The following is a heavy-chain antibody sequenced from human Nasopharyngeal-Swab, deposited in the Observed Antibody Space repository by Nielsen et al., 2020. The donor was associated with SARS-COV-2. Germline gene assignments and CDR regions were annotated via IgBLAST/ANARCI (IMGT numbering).Heavy chain of an antibody. D-gene: IGHD3-3*01. CDR1: GYTFTSYD. V-gene: IGHV1-8*01. Sequence: ASVKVSCKASGYTFTSYDINWVRQATGQGLEWMGWMNPNSGNTGYAQKFQGRVTMTRNTSISTAYMELSSLRSEDTAVYYCARGVPYYDFWSGYYMGDYYYGIDVWGQGTTVTVSS. CDR2: MNPNSGNT. J-gene: IGHJ6*02. CDR3: ARGVPYYDFWSGYYMGDYYYGIDV.